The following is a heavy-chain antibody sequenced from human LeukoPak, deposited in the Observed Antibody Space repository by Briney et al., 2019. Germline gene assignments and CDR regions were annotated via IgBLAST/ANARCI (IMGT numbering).Heavy chain of an antibody. J-gene: IGHJ5*01. V-gene: IGHV3-9*01. Sequence: PGRSLRLSCAASGFNLDDYAMHWVRQAPGKGLEWVSGVSWNSAIIGYADSVKGRFTISRDNAKTSLYLQMNSLTAEDTALYYCAKGYGDYLNWFDFWGQGTQVTVSS. CDR3: AKGYGDYLNWFDF. CDR1: GFNLDDYA. CDR2: VSWNSAII. D-gene: IGHD4-17*01.